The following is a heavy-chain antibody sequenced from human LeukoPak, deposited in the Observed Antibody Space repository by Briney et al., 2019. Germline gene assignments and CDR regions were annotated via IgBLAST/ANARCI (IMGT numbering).Heavy chain of an antibody. CDR3: TSDAGIAGAGHLDY. V-gene: IGHV4-31*03. J-gene: IGHJ4*02. CDR2: IYYSGST. CDR1: GGSISSGGYY. D-gene: IGHD6-13*01. Sequence: SQTLSLTCTVSGGSISSGGYYWSWIRQHPGKGLEWIGYIYYSGSTYYNPSLKRRVTISVDTSKNQFSPKLSSVNAADTAVYSCTSDAGIAGAGHLDYWGQGTLVTVSS.